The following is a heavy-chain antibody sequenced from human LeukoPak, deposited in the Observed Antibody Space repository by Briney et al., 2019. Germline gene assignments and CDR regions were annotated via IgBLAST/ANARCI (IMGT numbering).Heavy chain of an antibody. Sequence: PGGSLRLSCAASGFTFSDYDMPWVLQATGKGLEWVSAIGTAGDTYYTGSVKGRFTISRENAKNSLYLQMNSLRAGDTAVYYCARVAKERVGGVYYFDYWGQGTLVTVSS. D-gene: IGHD1-1*01. J-gene: IGHJ4*02. CDR1: GFTFSDYD. V-gene: IGHV3-13*01. CDR2: IGTAGDT. CDR3: ARVAKERVGGVYYFDY.